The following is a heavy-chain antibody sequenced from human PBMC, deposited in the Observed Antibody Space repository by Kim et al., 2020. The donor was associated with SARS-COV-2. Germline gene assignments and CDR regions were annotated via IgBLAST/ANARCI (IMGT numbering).Heavy chain of an antibody. J-gene: IGHJ6*02. CDR2: IYYSGST. D-gene: IGHD6-13*01. CDR3: ERDNLQQQLGDEGYYYYYGRAF. CDR1: GGSISSGGYY. V-gene: IGHV4-31*03. Sequence: SETLSLTCTVSGGSISSGGYYWSWIRQHPGKGLEWIGYIYYSGSTYYNPSLKSRVTIPVDTSKNQYSLKLSSVTAADTAVYYCERDNLQQQLGDEGYYYYYGRAFWGQGTTVTVSS.